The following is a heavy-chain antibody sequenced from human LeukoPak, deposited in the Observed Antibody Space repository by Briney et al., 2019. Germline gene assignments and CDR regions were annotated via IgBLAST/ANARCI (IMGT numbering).Heavy chain of an antibody. D-gene: IGHD3-22*01. Sequence: SETLSVTCAVSGYSIGIGYYWGWIRQPPGKGLEWIGSIYHSGSTYYNPSLKSRVTISVDTSKNQFSLKLSSVTAADTAVYYCARQSPYYYDSSGPKVDYWGQGTLVTVSS. CDR2: IYHSGST. CDR1: GYSIGIGYY. J-gene: IGHJ4*02. V-gene: IGHV4-38-2*01. CDR3: ARQSPYYYDSSGPKVDY.